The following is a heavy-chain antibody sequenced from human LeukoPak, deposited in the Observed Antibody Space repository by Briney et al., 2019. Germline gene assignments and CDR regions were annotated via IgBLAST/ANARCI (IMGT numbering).Heavy chain of an antibody. V-gene: IGHV1-69*05. CDR3: ARAPHYYDSSGEYYYYYYMDV. J-gene: IGHJ6*03. CDR1: GYTFTSYA. CDR2: IIPIFGTA. Sequence: SVKVSCKASGYTFTSYAISWVRQAPGQGLEWMGGIIPIFGTANYAQKFQGRVTITTDESTSTAYMELSSLRSEDTAVYYCARAPHYYDSSGEYYYYYYMDVWGKGTTVTVSS. D-gene: IGHD3-22*01.